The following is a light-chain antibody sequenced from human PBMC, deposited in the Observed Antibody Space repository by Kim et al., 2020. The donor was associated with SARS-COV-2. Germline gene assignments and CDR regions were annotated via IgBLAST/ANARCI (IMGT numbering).Light chain of an antibody. J-gene: IGKJ5*01. CDR3: QQYYTYPIT. CDR1: QGINNY. CDR2: GTS. Sequence: ASVGDRVTITCRASQGINNYLGWFQQKPGKAPKSLINGTSSLQTGVPSKFSGSVSGTDFTLTISSLQPEDFATYYCQQYYTYPITFGQGTRLEIK. V-gene: IGKV1-16*02.